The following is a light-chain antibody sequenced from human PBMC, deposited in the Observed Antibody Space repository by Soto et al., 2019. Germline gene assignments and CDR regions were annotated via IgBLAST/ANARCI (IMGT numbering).Light chain of an antibody. V-gene: IGLV2-14*01. CDR3: SSYTSSNTLI. Sequence: QSALAQPASVSGSPGQSITISCTGTSSDVGGYNYVSWYQQYPGKAPKVMIYEVTNRPSGASNRFSGSKSGNTPSLTISGLQAEDEADYYCSSYTSSNTLIFGGGTKVTVL. CDR2: EVT. J-gene: IGLJ2*01. CDR1: SSDVGGYNY.